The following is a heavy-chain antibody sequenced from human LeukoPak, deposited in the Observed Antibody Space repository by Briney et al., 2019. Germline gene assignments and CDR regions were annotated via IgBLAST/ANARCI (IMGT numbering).Heavy chain of an antibody. J-gene: IGHJ4*02. Sequence: SETLSLTCTVSGDSISSSSYYWSWIRQHPGKGLERIGYIYYSGSTYYNPSLKSRVTISVDTSKNQFSLKLSSVTAADTAVYYCARVVRFLEWFDADYWGQGTLVTVSS. D-gene: IGHD3-3*01. V-gene: IGHV4-31*03. CDR3: ARVVRFLEWFDADY. CDR2: IYYSGST. CDR1: GDSISSSSYY.